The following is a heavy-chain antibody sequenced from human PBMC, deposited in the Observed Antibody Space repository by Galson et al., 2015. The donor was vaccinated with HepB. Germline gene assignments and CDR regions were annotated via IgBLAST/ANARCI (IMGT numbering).Heavy chain of an antibody. Sequence: SVKVSCKASGGTFSSYAISWVRQAPGQGLEWMGGIIPIFGTANYAQKFQGRVTITADESTSTAYMELSSLRSEDTAVYYCARAAKDYSSYRGDHYYYYMDVWGKGTTVTVSS. J-gene: IGHJ6*03. CDR3: ARAAKDYSSYRGDHYYYYMDV. D-gene: IGHD6-6*01. V-gene: IGHV1-69*13. CDR1: GGTFSSYA. CDR2: IIPIFGTA.